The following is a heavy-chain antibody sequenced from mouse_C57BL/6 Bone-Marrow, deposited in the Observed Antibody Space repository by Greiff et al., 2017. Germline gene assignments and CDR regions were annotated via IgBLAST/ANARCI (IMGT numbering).Heavy chain of an antibody. Sequence: EVQLVESGGGLVQPGGSLSLSCAASGLTFTDYYMSWVRQPPGKALEWLGFIRNKANGYTTEYSASVKGRFTISRDNSQSILYLQMNALRAEDSATYYCASTLLLRGYFDVWGTGTTVTFSS. J-gene: IGHJ1*03. V-gene: IGHV7-3*01. CDR1: GLTFTDYY. CDR2: IRNKANGYTT. D-gene: IGHD1-1*01. CDR3: ASTLLLRGYFDV.